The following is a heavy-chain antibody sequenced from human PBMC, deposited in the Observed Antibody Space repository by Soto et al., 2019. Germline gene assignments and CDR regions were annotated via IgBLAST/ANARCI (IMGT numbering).Heavy chain of an antibody. J-gene: IGHJ5*02. CDR3: ARAAYGEYCFDP. CDR1: GFTFSAYW. CDR2: INGDGRTT. Sequence: EVQLVESGGGVVPPGGSLRLSCAASGFTFSAYWMHCVRQAPGKGLVWVSRINGDGRTTSDADSVKGRFTISRENAKNTLYLQMNRLRAEDTAVYYCARAAYGEYCFDPWGQGTLVTVSS. D-gene: IGHD4-17*01. V-gene: IGHV3-74*01.